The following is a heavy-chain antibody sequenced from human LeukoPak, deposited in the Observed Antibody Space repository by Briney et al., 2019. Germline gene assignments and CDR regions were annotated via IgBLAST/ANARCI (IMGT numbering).Heavy chain of an antibody. Sequence: EASVKVSCKASGGTFSSYAISWVRQAPGQGLEWMGGIIPIFGTANYAQKFQGRVTITADESTSTAYMELSSLRSEDTAVYYCAREGGVGYSSSWYYFDYWGQGTLVTVSS. J-gene: IGHJ4*02. CDR3: AREGGVGYSSSWYYFDY. CDR2: IIPIFGTA. D-gene: IGHD6-13*01. CDR1: GGTFSSYA. V-gene: IGHV1-69*13.